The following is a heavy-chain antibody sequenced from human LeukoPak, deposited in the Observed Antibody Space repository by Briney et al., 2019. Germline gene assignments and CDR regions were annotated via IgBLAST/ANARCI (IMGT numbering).Heavy chain of an antibody. CDR3: TFPCGGDCSDLGGFDY. D-gene: IGHD2-21*02. CDR2: IRYDGSNK. J-gene: IGHJ4*02. V-gene: IGHV3-30*02. Sequence: PGGSLRLSCAASGFTFSSYGMHWVRQAPGKGLEWVAFIRYDGSNKYYADSVKGRFTISRDNSKNTLYLQMNSLRAEDTAVYYCTFPCGGDCSDLGGFDYWGQGTLVTVSS. CDR1: GFTFSSYG.